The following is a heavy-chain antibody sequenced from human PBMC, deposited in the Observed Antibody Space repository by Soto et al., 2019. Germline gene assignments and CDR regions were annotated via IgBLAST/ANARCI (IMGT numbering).Heavy chain of an antibody. J-gene: IGHJ4*02. CDR3: XXXXXXXXXXFDY. CDR2: ISYDGSNK. V-gene: IGHV3-30-3*01. CDR1: GFTFSSYA. Sequence: QVQLVESGGGVVQPGRSLRLSCAASGFTFSSYAMHWGRQAPGKGLEWVAVISYDGSNKYYADSVKGRFTISRDHSKXXXXXXXXXXXXXXXXXXXXXXXXXXXXXXFDYWGQGTLVTVSS.